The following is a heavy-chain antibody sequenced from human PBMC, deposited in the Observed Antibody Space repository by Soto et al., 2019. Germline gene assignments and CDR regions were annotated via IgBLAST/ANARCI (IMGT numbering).Heavy chain of an antibody. Sequence: QLQLQESGSGLVKPSQTLSLTCAVSGGSISSGGYSWSWIRQPPGKGLEWIGYIYHSGYTYYNPSPKRRVPISVDRSKNQFSLKLSSVTAADTAVYYCARDHYGDYGYGMDVWGQGTTVTVSS. CDR1: GGSISSGGYS. V-gene: IGHV4-30-2*01. D-gene: IGHD4-17*01. CDR3: ARDHYGDYGYGMDV. J-gene: IGHJ6*02. CDR2: IYHSGYT.